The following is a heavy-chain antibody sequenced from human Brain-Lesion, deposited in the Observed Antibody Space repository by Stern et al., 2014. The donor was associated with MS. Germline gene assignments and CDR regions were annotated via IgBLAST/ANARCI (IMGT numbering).Heavy chain of an antibody. CDR2: IFNSGST. J-gene: IGHJ6*02. Sequence: VHLVESGPGLVKPSQTLSLSCTVSGGSISSGGYYWSWIRQPAGKGLEWIGRIFNSGSTSNNPPHKSRVTISIDTSKNQFSLRLNSMTAADTAVYYCARGRVVPGFQYYATDVWGQGTTVIVSS. CDR3: ARGRVVPGFQYYATDV. D-gene: IGHD2-2*01. V-gene: IGHV4-61*02. CDR1: GGSISSGGYY.